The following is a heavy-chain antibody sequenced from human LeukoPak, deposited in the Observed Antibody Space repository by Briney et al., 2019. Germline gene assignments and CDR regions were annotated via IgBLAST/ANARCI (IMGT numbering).Heavy chain of an antibody. D-gene: IGHD5-24*01. Sequence: GGSLRLSCAASGFTFSSYWMHWVRQAPGKGLAWVSRINSDGSSTSYADSVKGRFTISRDNAKNTLYLQMNSLRAEDTAVYYCASGSRRDGYNFVTDWGQGTLVTVSS. CDR1: GFTFSSYW. J-gene: IGHJ4*02. CDR3: ASGSRRDGYNFVTD. CDR2: INSDGSST. V-gene: IGHV3-74*01.